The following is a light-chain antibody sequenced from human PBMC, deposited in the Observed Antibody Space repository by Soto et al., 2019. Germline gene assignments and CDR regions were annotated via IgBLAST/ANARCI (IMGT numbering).Light chain of an antibody. CDR1: QSISSW. J-gene: IGKJ1*01. CDR2: KAS. CDR3: QHYNSYSEA. Sequence: DIQMTQSPSILSASVGDRVTITCRASQSISSWLAWYQQKPGKAPNLLIYKASHLENGVPSRFSGSGSGTEFTLTISSLQPGDFATYYCQHYNSYSEAFGQRTKVDIK. V-gene: IGKV1-5*03.